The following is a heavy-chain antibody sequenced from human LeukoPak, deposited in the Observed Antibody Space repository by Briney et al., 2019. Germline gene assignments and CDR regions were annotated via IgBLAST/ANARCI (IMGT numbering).Heavy chain of an antibody. D-gene: IGHD3-22*01. CDR1: GYTFTGYY. CDR2: INPNSGGT. Sequence: ASVKVSCKASGYTFTGYYMHWVRQAPGQGLEWMGWINPNSGGTNYAQKFQGRVTMTRDTSKNQFSLKLSSVTAADTAVYYCARDWHAGYYDSSGYLFQWGQGTLVTVSS. V-gene: IGHV1-2*02. CDR3: ARDWHAGYYDSSGYLFQ. J-gene: IGHJ4*02.